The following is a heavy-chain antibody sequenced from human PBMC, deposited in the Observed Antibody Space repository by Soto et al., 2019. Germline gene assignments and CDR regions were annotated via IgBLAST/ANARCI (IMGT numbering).Heavy chain of an antibody. V-gene: IGHV4-61*01. CDR1: GGSVSSGSYY. D-gene: IGHD5-12*01. CDR2: IYYSGST. J-gene: IGHJ4*02. CDR3: ARDLEDGYNWYYFAY. Sequence: SETLSLTCTVSGGSVSSGSYYWSWIRQPPGKGLEWIGYIYYSGSTNYNPSLKSRVTISVDTSKNQFSLKLSSVTAADTAVYYCARDLEDGYNWYYFAYWGQGALVTVSS.